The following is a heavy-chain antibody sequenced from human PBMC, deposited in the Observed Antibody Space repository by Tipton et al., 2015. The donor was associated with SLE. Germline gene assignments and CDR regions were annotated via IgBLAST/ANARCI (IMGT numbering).Heavy chain of an antibody. CDR3: ARGWDY. Sequence: SGFNFSSYGMHWVRQAPGKGLEWVTFIRYDGSRKYYADSVKGRLTISRDNSKNTLYLQLNNLRAEDTAIYYCARGWDYWGQGTLVTVSS. CDR2: IRYDGSRK. D-gene: IGHD2-15*01. J-gene: IGHJ4*02. CDR1: GFNFSSYG. V-gene: IGHV3-30*02.